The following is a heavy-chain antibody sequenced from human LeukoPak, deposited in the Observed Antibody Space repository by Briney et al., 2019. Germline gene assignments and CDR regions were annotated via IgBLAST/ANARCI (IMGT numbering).Heavy chain of an antibody. CDR2: ISWDGGST. CDR1: GFTFDDFG. CDR3: TTSFPQNSFMDV. V-gene: IGHV3-20*04. D-gene: IGHD3-3*02. J-gene: IGHJ6*03. Sequence: PGGSLRLTCAASGFTFDDFGMSWVRQAPGTGLEWVSGISWDGGSTGYADSVKGRFTISRDNAKNSLYLQMYSLRAEDTALYYCTTSFPQNSFMDVWGKGTTVTVSS.